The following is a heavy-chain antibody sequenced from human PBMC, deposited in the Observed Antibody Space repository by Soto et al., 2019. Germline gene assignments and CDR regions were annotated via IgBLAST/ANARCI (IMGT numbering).Heavy chain of an antibody. CDR3: ARVIRGYSSTNYYYYYGMDV. J-gene: IGHJ6*02. D-gene: IGHD5-18*01. V-gene: IGHV4-34*01. CDR2: INHSGST. CDR1: GGSFSGYY. Sequence: QVQLQQWGAGLLKPSETLSLTCAVYGGSFSGYYWSWIRQPPGKGLEWIGEINHSGSTNYNTSHKSPVTISVDTYKNQVSLKLSSVTAADTAVYYCARVIRGYSSTNYYYYYGMDVWGQGTTVTVSS.